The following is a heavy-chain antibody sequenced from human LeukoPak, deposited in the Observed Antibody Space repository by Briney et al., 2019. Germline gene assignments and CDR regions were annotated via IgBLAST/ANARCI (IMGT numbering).Heavy chain of an antibody. CDR2: ISSSGSTI. CDR3: AAEVYYYGMDV. CDR1: GFTFSSYE. V-gene: IGHV3-48*03. Sequence: GGSLRLSCAASGFTFSSYEMNWVRQAPGKGLEWVSYISSSGSTIYYADSVKGRFTISRDNAKNSLYLQMNSLRAEDTAVYYCAAEVYYYGMDVWGQGTTVTVSS. J-gene: IGHJ6*02.